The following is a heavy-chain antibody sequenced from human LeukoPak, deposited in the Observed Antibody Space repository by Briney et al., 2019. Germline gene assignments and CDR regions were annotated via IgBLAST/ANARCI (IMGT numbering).Heavy chain of an antibody. D-gene: IGHD4-11*01. J-gene: IGHJ5*02. CDR1: GFTFNTYS. Sequence: GGSLRLSCEASGFTFNTYSMNWARQAPGKGLEWVSAITGSGAFTDYADSVKGRFTISRDNSKSTLYLQMNSLRAEDTAVYYCAKESSNYVSVNWFDPWGQGTLVTVSS. V-gene: IGHV3-23*01. CDR3: AKESSNYVSVNWFDP. CDR2: ITGSGAFT.